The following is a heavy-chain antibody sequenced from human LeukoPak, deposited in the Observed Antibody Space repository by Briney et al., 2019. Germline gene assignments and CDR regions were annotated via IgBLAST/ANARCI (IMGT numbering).Heavy chain of an antibody. CDR1: GFTFSSYG. J-gene: IGHJ3*02. D-gene: IGHD3-10*01. Sequence: GGSLRLSCAASGFTFSSYGMHWVRQAPGKGLEWVAGISYDGSNKYYADSVKGRFTISRDNSKNTLYLQINSLRPEDTAVYYCAKEWDGSGSYYIDVLGGNDAFEIWGQGTMVTVSS. V-gene: IGHV3-30*18. CDR3: AKEWDGSGSYYIDVLGGNDAFEI. CDR2: ISYDGSNK.